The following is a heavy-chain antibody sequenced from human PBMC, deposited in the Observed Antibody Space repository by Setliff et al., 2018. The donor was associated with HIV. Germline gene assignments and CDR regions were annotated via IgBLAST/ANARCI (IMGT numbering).Heavy chain of an antibody. Sequence: PSETLSLTCTVSGDSIISGSYYWGWIRQPPGKGLEWLGTIYNGGASHYNPSLKSRVIIFLDPSKNQFSLKLSSVTAADTAVYYCARSYYYDSSGYSSRYWFDPWGQGTLVTVSS. CDR3: ARSYYYDSSGYSSRYWFDP. D-gene: IGHD3-22*01. CDR1: GDSIISGSYY. V-gene: IGHV4-39*01. CDR2: IYNGGAS. J-gene: IGHJ5*02.